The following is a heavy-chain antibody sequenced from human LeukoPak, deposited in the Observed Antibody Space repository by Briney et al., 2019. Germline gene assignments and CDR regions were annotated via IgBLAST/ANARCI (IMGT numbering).Heavy chain of an antibody. D-gene: IGHD5-24*01. CDR3: AKDNDGYNNFGYYYYCMDV. V-gene: IGHV3-30*02. CDR1: GFTVTKNG. Sequence: PGRSLRLSCEASGFTVTKNGFHCVRQAPGKGLERVAFIRSDGGKNEYVDSVRGRFIISRDAAENKVYLQMNRVRVDDTAVYVCAKDNDGYNNFGYYYYCMDVWGTGTTVTVSS. CDR2: IRSDGGKN. J-gene: IGHJ6*03.